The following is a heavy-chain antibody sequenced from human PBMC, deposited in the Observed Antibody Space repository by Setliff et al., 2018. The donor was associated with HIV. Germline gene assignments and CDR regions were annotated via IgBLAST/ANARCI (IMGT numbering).Heavy chain of an antibody. CDR3: ARASTGYSSIWYRNGLTYYNYMDV. J-gene: IGHJ6*03. V-gene: IGHV4-34*01. Sequence: KPSETLSLTCAVYGGSFSGYYWSWIRQPPGKGLEWIGEINHSGSAYYNPSLESRVTISVDTSKNQFSLRLSSVTAADTAVFYCARASTGYSSIWYRNGLTYYNYMDVWGRGTKVTVSS. D-gene: IGHD6-13*01. CDR1: GGSFSGYY. CDR2: INHSGSA.